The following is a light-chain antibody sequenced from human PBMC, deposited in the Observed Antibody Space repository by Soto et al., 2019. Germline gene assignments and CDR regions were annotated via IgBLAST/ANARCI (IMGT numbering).Light chain of an antibody. Sequence: EIVLTQSPATLSLSPGERATLSCRASQSVTSRLAWYQQRPGQAPRLLIFDASYRSPGVPGRFSGSGSGADFTLTISSLEPEDFAVYYCQQRYNWPLTFGGGTKVDIK. CDR3: QQRYNWPLT. CDR1: QSVTSR. J-gene: IGKJ4*01. V-gene: IGKV3-11*01. CDR2: DAS.